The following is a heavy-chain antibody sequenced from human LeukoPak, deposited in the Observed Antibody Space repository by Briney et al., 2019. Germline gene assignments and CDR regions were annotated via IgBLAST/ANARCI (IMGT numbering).Heavy chain of an antibody. V-gene: IGHV3-21*01. J-gene: IGHJ4*02. D-gene: IGHD3-22*01. CDR2: ISSSSSYI. Sequence: GGSLRLSCAASGFTFSSYSMNWVRQAPGKGLEWVSSISSSSSYIYYADSVKGRLTISRDNAKNSLYLQMNSLRAEDTAVYYCAREVYYYDSSGLLDYWGQGTLVTVSS. CDR1: GFTFSSYS. CDR3: AREVYYYDSSGLLDY.